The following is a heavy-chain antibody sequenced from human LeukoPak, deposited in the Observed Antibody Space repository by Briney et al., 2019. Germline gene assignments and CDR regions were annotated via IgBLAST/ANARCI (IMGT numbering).Heavy chain of an antibody. CDR2: IYSSGST. J-gene: IGHJ4*02. V-gene: IGHV4-4*09. Sequence: SETLSLTCTVSGGSISSYYWSWIRQPPGKGLEWIGRIYSSGSTNYNPALGSRLTISVDTSKNQFSLKLSSVTAADTAVYYCASTICISTSCYPGVVDYWGQGTLVTVSS. CDR1: GGSISSYY. D-gene: IGHD2-2*01. CDR3: ASTICISTSCYPGVVDY.